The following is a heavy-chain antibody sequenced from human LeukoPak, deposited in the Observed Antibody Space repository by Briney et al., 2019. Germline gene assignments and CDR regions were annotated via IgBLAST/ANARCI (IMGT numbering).Heavy chain of an antibody. D-gene: IGHD5-24*01. J-gene: IGHJ3*02. CDR3: ARREDGWNAFDI. V-gene: IGHV3-21*01. CDR1: EFTFSSYS. Sequence: GGSLRLSCAASEFTFSSYSMNWVRQAPGKGLEWVSSISSSSSYIYYADSVKGRFTISRDNAKNSLYLQMNSLRAEDTAVYYCARREDGWNAFDIWGQGTMVTVSS. CDR2: ISSSSSYI.